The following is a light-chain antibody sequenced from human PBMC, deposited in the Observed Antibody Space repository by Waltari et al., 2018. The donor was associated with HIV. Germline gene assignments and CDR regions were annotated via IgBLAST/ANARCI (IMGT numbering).Light chain of an antibody. J-gene: IGKJ3*01. Sequence: IQVTQSPSSLSASLGDTVVITCRASQAITTYLNWYQQKADKPPVLLVYSASTLQTGAPSRFRGSSSGRDFTLSISGLQPEDFATYFCQQSYESPFNFGPGTK. CDR2: SAS. V-gene: IGKV1-39*01. CDR1: QAITTY. CDR3: QQSYESPFN.